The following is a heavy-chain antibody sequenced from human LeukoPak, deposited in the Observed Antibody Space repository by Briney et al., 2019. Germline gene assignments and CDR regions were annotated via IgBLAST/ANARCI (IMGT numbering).Heavy chain of an antibody. J-gene: IGHJ3*02. CDR1: GNSIGSGEYY. V-gene: IGHV4-30-4*01. Sequence: SETLSLTCIVSGNSIGSGEYYWSWVRQPPGKGLDWIAYIHYSGSTYYNPSLKSRVAMSIDTSTDQFSLKLDSVTAADTAVYYCARVDYYDSGNFSHAFDIWGQGTMVTVSS. CDR2: IHYSGST. CDR3: ARVDYYDSGNFSHAFDI. D-gene: IGHD3-10*01.